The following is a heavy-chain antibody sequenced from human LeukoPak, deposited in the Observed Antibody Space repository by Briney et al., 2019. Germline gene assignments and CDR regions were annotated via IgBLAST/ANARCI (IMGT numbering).Heavy chain of an antibody. V-gene: IGHV3-53*01. D-gene: IGHD3-3*01. CDR1: RFTVSSNY. Sequence: PGGSLRLSCAASRFTVSSNYMSWVRQAPGKGLEWVSVIYSGGSTYYADSVKGRFTISRDNSKNTLYLQMNSLRAEDTAVYYCASFFWSGYYPFDYWGQGTLVTVSS. CDR2: IYSGGST. J-gene: IGHJ4*02. CDR3: ASFFWSGYYPFDY.